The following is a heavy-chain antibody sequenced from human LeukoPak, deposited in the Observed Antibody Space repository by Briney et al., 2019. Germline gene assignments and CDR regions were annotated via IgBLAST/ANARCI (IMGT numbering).Heavy chain of an antibody. CDR3: ARLGSSWNNFDY. CDR1: GFTFSSYG. CDR2: IWYDGSNK. V-gene: IGHV3-33*01. Sequence: GGSLRLSCAASGFTFSSYGMHWVRQAPGKGLEWVAVIWYDGSNKYYADSVKGRFTISRDNSKNTLYLQMNSLRAEDTAVYYCARLGSSWNNFDYWGQGTLVTVSS. J-gene: IGHJ4*02. D-gene: IGHD6-13*01.